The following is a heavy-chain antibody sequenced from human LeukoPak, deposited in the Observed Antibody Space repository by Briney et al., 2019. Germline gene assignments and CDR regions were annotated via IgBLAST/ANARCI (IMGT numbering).Heavy chain of an antibody. D-gene: IGHD1-26*01. CDR2: IKGDESAR. V-gene: IGHV3-7*01. Sequence: GGSLSLSCAASGFTFSIYWMAWVRHAPGKGLEWVANIKGDESARHQADSVTGRFTISRDNTQNSVYLQMSNLRGDDTAVYYCARDVVGSLDYWGQGTLVTVSS. CDR3: ARDVVGSLDY. CDR1: GFTFSIYW. J-gene: IGHJ4*02.